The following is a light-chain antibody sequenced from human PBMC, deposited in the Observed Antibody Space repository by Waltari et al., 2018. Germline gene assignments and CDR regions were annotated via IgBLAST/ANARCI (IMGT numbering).Light chain of an antibody. Sequence: DIQMTQSPSSLSASVGDRVTITCRASQGIGNYLAWYQQKPGTVPKLLIYTASTLQSGVPSRFSGSGSAADFTLTISSLQPEDAATYDCQNYNSAPFTFGPGTRVDIK. CDR2: TAS. CDR3: QNYNSAPFT. V-gene: IGKV1-27*01. J-gene: IGKJ3*01. CDR1: QGIGNY.